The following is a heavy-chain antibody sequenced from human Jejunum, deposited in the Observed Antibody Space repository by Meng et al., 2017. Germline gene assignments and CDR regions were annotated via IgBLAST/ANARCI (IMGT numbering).Heavy chain of an antibody. V-gene: IGHV2-5*01. CDR3: AHRQGSKYEY. CDR2: IYWNDYK. J-gene: IGHJ4*02. Sequence: SGPTLVKPAQTLTLTCTFSGFSLSTSGVAVGWIRQPPGKALDWLALIYWNDYKPYSPSLKSRLTITKDSSKNQVVLTMTNMDPVDTATYYCAHRQGSKYEYWGQGTLVTVSS. D-gene: IGHD4-11*01. CDR1: GFSLSTSGVA.